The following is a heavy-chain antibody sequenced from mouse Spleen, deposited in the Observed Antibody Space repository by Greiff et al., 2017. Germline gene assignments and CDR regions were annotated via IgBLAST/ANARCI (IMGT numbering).Heavy chain of an antibody. CDR3: ARGGYYYGSSYSYYGNSFDY. CDR1: GFSLTSYG. D-gene: IGHD1-1*01. J-gene: IGHJ2*01. V-gene: IGHV2-9*02. Sequence: VKLVESGPGLVAPSQSLSITCTVSGFSLTSYGVHWVRQPPGKGLEWLGVIWAGGSTDYNSALMSRLSISKDNSKSQVFLKMNSLQTDDTAMYYCARGGYYYGSSYSYYGNSFDYWGQGTTLTVSS. CDR2: IWAGGST.